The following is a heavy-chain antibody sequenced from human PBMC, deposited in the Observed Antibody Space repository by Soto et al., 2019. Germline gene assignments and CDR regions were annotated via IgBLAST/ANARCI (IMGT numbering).Heavy chain of an antibody. CDR3: VRVNYYDSTYAFDI. Sequence: SETLSLTCTVSGGSISSGPYSWGWIRQPPGEGLEWIGTFHYSESTHYNPSLESRITISVDTSKNQFSLKLTSLTAADTAVYYCVRVNYYDSTYAFDIWGHGTMVTVSS. CDR2: FHYSEST. CDR1: GGSISSGPYS. V-gene: IGHV4-39*07. D-gene: IGHD3-22*01. J-gene: IGHJ3*02.